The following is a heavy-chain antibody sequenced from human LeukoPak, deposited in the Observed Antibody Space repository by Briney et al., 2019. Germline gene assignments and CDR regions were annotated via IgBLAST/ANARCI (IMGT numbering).Heavy chain of an antibody. CDR3: ARVYYDSSGYYHYYYYMDV. CDR1: GFTFSDYY. J-gene: IGHJ6*03. Sequence: GGSLRLSCAASGFTFSDYYMSWIRQAPGKGLEWVSYISSSGSTIYYADSVKGRFTISRDNAKNSLYLQMNSLRAEDTAVYYCARVYYDSSGYYHYYYYMDVWGKGTTVTVSS. D-gene: IGHD3-22*01. CDR2: ISSSGSTI. V-gene: IGHV3-11*01.